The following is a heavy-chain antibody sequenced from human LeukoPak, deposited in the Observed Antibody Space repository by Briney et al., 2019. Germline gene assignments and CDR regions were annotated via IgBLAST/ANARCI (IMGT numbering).Heavy chain of an antibody. CDR3: ARLLMVRGVIVLDY. CDR1: GYSFTSYW. Sequence: GESLKISFKGSGYSFTSYWIGWVRPMPGKGLEWMGIIYPGDSDTRYSPSFQGQVTISADKSISTAYLQWSSLKASDTAMYYCARLLMVRGVIVLDYWGQGTLVTVSS. J-gene: IGHJ4*02. CDR2: IYPGDSDT. V-gene: IGHV5-51*01. D-gene: IGHD3-10*01.